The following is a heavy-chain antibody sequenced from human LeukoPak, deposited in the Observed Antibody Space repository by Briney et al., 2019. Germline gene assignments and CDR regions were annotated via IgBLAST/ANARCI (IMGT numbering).Heavy chain of an antibody. V-gene: IGHV3-11*01. CDR2: ISSSGSTI. Sequence: GGSLRLSCAASGFTFSDYYMSWIRQAPGKGLEWVSYISSSGSTIYYADSVKGRFTISRDNAKNSLYLQMNSLRAEDTAVYYCAREQGWQWLVGYYYYYYMDVWGKGTTVTISS. D-gene: IGHD6-19*01. CDR1: GFTFSDYY. CDR3: AREQGWQWLVGYYYYYYMDV. J-gene: IGHJ6*03.